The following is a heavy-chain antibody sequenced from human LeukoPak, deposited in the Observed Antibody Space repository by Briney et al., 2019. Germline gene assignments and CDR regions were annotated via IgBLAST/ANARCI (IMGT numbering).Heavy chain of an antibody. J-gene: IGHJ5*02. CDR2: VYFDGGT. Sequence: SETLSLTCSVSGGSVTSGTYHWGWIRQPPGKGLEWIGSVYFDGGTHYKPSLQSRVTISVDTSKNQFSLRLNSVTAADTALYYCARDHYYDGRGRFDPWGQGTLVTVSS. CDR3: ARDHYYDGRGRFDP. CDR1: GGSVTSGTYH. V-gene: IGHV4-39*07. D-gene: IGHD3-16*01.